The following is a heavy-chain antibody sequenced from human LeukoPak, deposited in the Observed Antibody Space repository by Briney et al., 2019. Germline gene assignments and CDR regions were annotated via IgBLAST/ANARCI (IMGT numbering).Heavy chain of an antibody. Sequence: PGGSLRLSCAASGFTFSSYGMHWVRQAPGKGLEWVTFIQSDGSHKYYADSVKVRFTISRDNSKNTPYLQMNSLRAEDTAVYYCANGKYYFDNSGYPLWGQGTLVTVSS. J-gene: IGHJ4*02. CDR2: IQSDGSHK. D-gene: IGHD3-22*01. V-gene: IGHV3-30*02. CDR1: GFTFSSYG. CDR3: ANGKYYFDNSGYPL.